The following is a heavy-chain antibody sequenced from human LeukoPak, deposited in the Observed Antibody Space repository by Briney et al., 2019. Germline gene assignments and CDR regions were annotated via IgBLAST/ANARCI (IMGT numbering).Heavy chain of an antibody. CDR1: GGSFSGYY. J-gene: IGHJ6*02. Sequence: SETLSLTCAVYGGSFSGYYWSWIRQPPGKGLEWIGEINHSGSTNYNPSLKSRVTISVDTSKNQFSLKLSSVTAADTAVYYCARAARGWGRYYYGMDAWGQGITVTVSS. CDR3: ARAARGWGRYYYGMDA. CDR2: INHSGST. V-gene: IGHV4-34*01. D-gene: IGHD3-16*01.